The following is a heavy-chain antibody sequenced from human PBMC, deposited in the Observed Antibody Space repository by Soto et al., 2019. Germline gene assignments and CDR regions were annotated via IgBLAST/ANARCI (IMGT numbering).Heavy chain of an antibody. J-gene: IGHJ5*02. Sequence: GASVKVSCKASGYTFTSYAMHWVHQAPGQRLEWMGWINAGNGNTKYSQKFQGRVTITRDTSASTAYMELSSLRSEDTAVYYCARGGGWYVWFDPWGQGTLVTVSS. CDR2: INAGNGNT. CDR3: ARGGGWYVWFDP. CDR1: GYTFTSYA. V-gene: IGHV1-3*01. D-gene: IGHD6-19*01.